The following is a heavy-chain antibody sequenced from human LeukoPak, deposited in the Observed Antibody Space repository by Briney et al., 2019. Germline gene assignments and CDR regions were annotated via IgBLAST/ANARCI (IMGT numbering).Heavy chain of an antibody. Sequence: GGSLRLSCAASGFTFSTYGMNWVRQAPGKGLEWVSGISPSGDITYYADSVMGRFSISRDNPKSTVSLQMNSLRAEDTAVYYCARDQAAARDYWGQGTLVTVSS. J-gene: IGHJ4*02. CDR3: ARDQAAARDY. V-gene: IGHV3-23*01. D-gene: IGHD6-13*01. CDR1: GFTFSTYG. CDR2: ISPSGDIT.